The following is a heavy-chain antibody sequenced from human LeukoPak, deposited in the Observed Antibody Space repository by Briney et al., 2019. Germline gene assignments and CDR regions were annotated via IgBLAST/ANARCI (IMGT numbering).Heavy chain of an antibody. V-gene: IGHV3-23*01. D-gene: IGHD3-3*01. Sequence: GGSLRLSCAASGFTFSSYAMSWVRQAPGKGLEWVSAISGSGGSTYYADSVKGRFTISRDNSKNTLYLQMNSLRAEDTAVYYCAKAPYYDFWSGYSDYWGQGTLVTVSS. CDR3: AKAPYYDFWSGYSDY. J-gene: IGHJ4*02. CDR2: ISGSGGST. CDR1: GFTFSSYA.